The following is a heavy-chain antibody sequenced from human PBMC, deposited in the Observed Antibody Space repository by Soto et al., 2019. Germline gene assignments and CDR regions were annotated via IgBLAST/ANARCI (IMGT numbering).Heavy chain of an antibody. Sequence: ASVKVSCKASGYTFTSYGISWVRQAPGQGLEWMGWISAYNGNTNYAQKLQGRVTMTTDTSTSTAYMELRSLRSDDTAVYYCARGVVLRFFDWFQDYYSYGMDVGAKGTTVTVS. CDR1: GYTFTSYG. V-gene: IGHV1-18*01. J-gene: IGHJ6*04. D-gene: IGHD3-9*01. CDR3: ARGVVLRFFDWFQDYYSYGMDV. CDR2: ISAYNGNT.